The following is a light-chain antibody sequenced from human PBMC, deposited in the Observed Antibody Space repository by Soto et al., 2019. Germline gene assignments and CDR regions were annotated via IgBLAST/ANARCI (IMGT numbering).Light chain of an antibody. V-gene: IGKV3-11*01. CDR3: QQRTNWLT. CDR2: DAS. CDR1: QNVSTY. Sequence: EIVLTQSPATLSLSPGERVTLSCRASQNVSTYLAWYQQKPGQAPILLIYDASDRATGIPARFSGSGSGTDFTLTISSPEPEDSAVYYCQQRTNWLTCGPGTKVDIK. J-gene: IGKJ3*01.